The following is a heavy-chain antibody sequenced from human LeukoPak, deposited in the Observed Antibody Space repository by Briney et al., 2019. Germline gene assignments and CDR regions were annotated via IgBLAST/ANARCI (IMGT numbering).Heavy chain of an antibody. D-gene: IGHD6-13*01. Sequence: PSETLSLTCTVSGYSISSGYYWGWIRQPPGKGLEWIGSIYHSGSTYYNPSLKSRVTISVDTSKNQFSLKLSSVTAADTAVYYCARDGSYSSSWPNWFDPWGQGTLVTVSS. CDR2: IYHSGST. V-gene: IGHV4-38-2*02. CDR1: GYSISSGYY. CDR3: ARDGSYSSSWPNWFDP. J-gene: IGHJ5*02.